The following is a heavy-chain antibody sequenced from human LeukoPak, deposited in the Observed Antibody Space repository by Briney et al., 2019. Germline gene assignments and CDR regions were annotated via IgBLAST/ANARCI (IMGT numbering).Heavy chain of an antibody. CDR1: GGSISCGDYY. V-gene: IGHV4-4*02. CDR2: IYHSGST. J-gene: IGHJ4*02. D-gene: IGHD5-18*01. Sequence: SETLSLTCTVSGGSISCGDYYWSWVRQPPGKGLEWIGEIYHSGSTNYNPSLKSRVTISVDKSKNQFSLKLSSVTAADTAVYYCARITGGYSCGFDYWGQGTLVTVSS. CDR3: ARITGGYSCGFDY.